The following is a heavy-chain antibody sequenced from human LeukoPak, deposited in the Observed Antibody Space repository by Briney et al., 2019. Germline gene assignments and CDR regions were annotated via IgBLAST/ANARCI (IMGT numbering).Heavy chain of an antibody. Sequence: PSETLSLTCTVSGGSISSISYYWGWIRQPPGKGLEWIGSMYQGGNTYYNPSLKSRVTISVDTSKNQFSLKLSSVTAADTAVYYCARYVPRCFDYWGQGTLVTVSS. J-gene: IGHJ4*02. CDR3: ARYVPRCFDY. D-gene: IGHD2-2*01. CDR1: GGSISSISYY. CDR2: MYQGGNT. V-gene: IGHV4-39*01.